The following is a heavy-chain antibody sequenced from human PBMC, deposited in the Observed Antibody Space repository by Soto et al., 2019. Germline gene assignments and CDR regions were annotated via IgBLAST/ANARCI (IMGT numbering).Heavy chain of an antibody. CDR1: EGTFNSYA. J-gene: IGHJ4*02. CDR2: IIPYYNTL. CDR3: ASGASRWYPYFFDS. Sequence: SVKVSCKASEGTFNSYAIAWVRQAPGQGLEWMGGIIPYYNTLNYAQKFQDRVTITADDSTNTVYMELSSLRSDDTAVYFCASGASRWYPYFFDSWAQGTLVTVSS. V-gene: IGHV1-69*13. D-gene: IGHD6-13*01.